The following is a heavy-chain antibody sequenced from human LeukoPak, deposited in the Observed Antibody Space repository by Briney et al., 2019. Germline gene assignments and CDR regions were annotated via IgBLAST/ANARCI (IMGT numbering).Heavy chain of an antibody. V-gene: IGHV3-9*03. Sequence: PGRSLRLXCAASGFTFDDYAMHWVRQAPGKGLEWVSGINWNSGTIGYADSVKGRFTISRDNAKNSLYLQMNSLRAEDMALYYCAKSYDSSELGPDFDYWGQGTLVTVSS. CDR2: INWNSGTI. J-gene: IGHJ4*02. CDR3: AKSYDSSELGPDFDY. CDR1: GFTFDDYA. D-gene: IGHD3-22*01.